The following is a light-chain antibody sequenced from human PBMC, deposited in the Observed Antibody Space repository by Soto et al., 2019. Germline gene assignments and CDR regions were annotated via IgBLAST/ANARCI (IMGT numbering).Light chain of an antibody. CDR1: QSGLLTANHMNC. V-gene: IGKV4-1*01. J-gene: IGKJ1*01. CDR2: WSS. Sequence: DIVMTQSPDSLAVSLGERATINCKSSQSGLLTANHMNCLAWFQQKHGHPPKLLIYWSSIRESGVPDRYSGGGSGTDFPLTINNVQSEDVAVYYCQQYYNTQTFGQWTKVEIK. CDR3: QQYYNTQT.